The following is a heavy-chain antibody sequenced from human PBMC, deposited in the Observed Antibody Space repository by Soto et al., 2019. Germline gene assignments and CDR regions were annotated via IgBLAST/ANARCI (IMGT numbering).Heavy chain of an antibody. D-gene: IGHD3-3*02. CDR2: MNPASGNT. Sequence: QVQLVQSGAEVKKPGDSVKVSCKASGDTFNTNDFNWVRQATGQGLEWMGWMNPASGNTGFAQKFQGRVSLTMDTSTSIAYMELSSLTSEDMAMYYCTRGISDSWGQGTLVTVSS. CDR1: GDTFNTND. CDR3: TRGISDS. V-gene: IGHV1-8*01. J-gene: IGHJ4*02.